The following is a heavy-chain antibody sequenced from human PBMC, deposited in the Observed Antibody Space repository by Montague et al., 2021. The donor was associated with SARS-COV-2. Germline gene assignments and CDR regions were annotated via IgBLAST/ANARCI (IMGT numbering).Heavy chain of an antibody. J-gene: IGHJ3*02. CDR3: ARPLVRGVPKAFDI. V-gene: IGHV4-39*01. Sequence: SETLSLTCTVSGGSIIRNYYWGWIRQPPGKGLEWVGNIYYSGTTFINPSLESRVTISVDASKNQFSLNLTSVTAADTAVYYCARPLVRGVPKAFDIWGQGALVIVSS. CDR2: IYYSGTT. CDR1: GGSIIRNYY. D-gene: IGHD3-10*01.